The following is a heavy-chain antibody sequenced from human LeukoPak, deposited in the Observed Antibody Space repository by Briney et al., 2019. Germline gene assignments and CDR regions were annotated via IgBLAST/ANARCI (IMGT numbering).Heavy chain of an antibody. Sequence: GGSLRLSCAASGLTVSSNYMSWVRQAPGKGLEWVSVIYSGGSTYYADSVKGRFTISRDNSKNTLYLQMNSLRAEDTAVYYCARGTDCSGGSCYDYWGQGTLVTVSS. D-gene: IGHD2-15*01. V-gene: IGHV3-53*01. CDR2: IYSGGST. CDR1: GLTVSSNY. CDR3: ARGTDCSGGSCYDY. J-gene: IGHJ4*02.